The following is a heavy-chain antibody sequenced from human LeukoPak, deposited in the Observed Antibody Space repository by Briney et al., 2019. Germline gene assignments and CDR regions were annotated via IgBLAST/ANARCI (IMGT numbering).Heavy chain of an antibody. V-gene: IGHV4-34*01. D-gene: IGHD6-13*01. CDR3: ARVPSSSWTYYYYGMDV. J-gene: IGHJ6*04. Sequence: SETLSLTCAVYGGSFSGYYWSWIRQPPGKGLEWIGEINHSGSTNYNPSLKSRVTISVDTSKNQFSLKLSSVTAADTAVYYCARVPSSSWTYYYYGMDVWGKGTTVTVSS. CDR2: INHSGST. CDR1: GGSFSGYY.